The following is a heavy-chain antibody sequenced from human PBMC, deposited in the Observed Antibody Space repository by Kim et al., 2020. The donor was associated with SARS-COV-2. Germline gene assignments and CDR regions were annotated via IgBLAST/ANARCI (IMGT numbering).Heavy chain of an antibody. D-gene: IGHD6-13*01. CDR3: ARAGWDSSSWYYYYYYYGMDV. Sequence: GGSLRLSCAASGFTFSSYAMHWVRQAPGKGLEWVAVISYDGSNKYYADSVKGRFTISRDNSKNTLYLQMNSLRAEDTAVYYCARAGWDSSSWYYYYYYYGMDVWGQGTTVTVSS. CDR2: ISYDGSNK. V-gene: IGHV3-30*04. CDR1: GFTFSSYA. J-gene: IGHJ6*02.